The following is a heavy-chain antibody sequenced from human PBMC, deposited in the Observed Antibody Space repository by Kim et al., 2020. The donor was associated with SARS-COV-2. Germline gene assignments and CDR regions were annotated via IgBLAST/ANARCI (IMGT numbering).Heavy chain of an antibody. J-gene: IGHJ4*02. Sequence: GGSLRLSCVESGITSSSYWLTWVRQAPGKGLEWVANIKRDGSERYYGDSVKGRFTISRDNAKSSVFLQMNSLRSEDTAVYYCGILGIWGQGTLVTVSS. V-gene: IGHV3-7*01. CDR1: GITSSSYW. CDR2: IKRDGSER. CDR3: GILGI.